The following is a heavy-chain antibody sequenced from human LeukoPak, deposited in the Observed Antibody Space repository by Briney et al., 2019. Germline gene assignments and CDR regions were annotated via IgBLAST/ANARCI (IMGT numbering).Heavy chain of an antibody. Sequence: ASVKVSCKASGYTFTSYYMHWVRQAPGQGLEWMGRINPNSGGTNYAQKFQGRVTMTRDTSISTAYMELSRLRSDDTAVYYCARVQYDYVWGSYLHYWGQGTLVTVSS. CDR1: GYTFTSYY. J-gene: IGHJ4*02. CDR3: ARVQYDYVWGSYLHY. D-gene: IGHD3-16*02. CDR2: INPNSGGT. V-gene: IGHV1-2*06.